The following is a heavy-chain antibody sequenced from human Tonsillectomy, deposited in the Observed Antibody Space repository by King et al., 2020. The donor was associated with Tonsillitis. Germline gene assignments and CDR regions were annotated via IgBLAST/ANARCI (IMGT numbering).Heavy chain of an antibody. V-gene: IGHV4-38-2*02. CDR1: GYSISSGYC. D-gene: IGHD1-26*01. J-gene: IGHJ4*02. CDR3: ARDQYSGSYFDY. CDR2: IYHSGRT. Sequence: VQLQESGPGLLKPSETLSLTCTVSGYSISSGYCWGWIRQPPGKGLEWIGTIYHSGRTYYSPTLKSRLTISVDTSKNQFSLKLSSVTAADTAVYYCARDQYSGSYFDYWGQGNLVTVSS.